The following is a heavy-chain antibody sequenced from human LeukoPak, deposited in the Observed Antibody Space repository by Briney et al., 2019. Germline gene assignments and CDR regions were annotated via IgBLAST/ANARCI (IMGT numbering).Heavy chain of an antibody. V-gene: IGHV4-30-2*01. CDR3: AREGGYDSSGYYYFDY. CDR1: GGSISSGGYS. J-gene: IGHJ4*02. D-gene: IGHD3-22*01. CDR2: IYHSGST. Sequence: SQTLSLTCAVSGGSISSGGYSWSWIRQPPGKGLEWIGYIYHSGSTYYNPSLKSRVTISVDRSKNQFFLKLSSVTAADTAVYYCAREGGYDSSGYYYFDYWGQGTLVTVSS.